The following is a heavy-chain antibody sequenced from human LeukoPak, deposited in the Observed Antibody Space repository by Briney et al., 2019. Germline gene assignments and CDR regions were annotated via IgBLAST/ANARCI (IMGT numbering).Heavy chain of an antibody. Sequence: ASVKVSCKASAYTFTSYYMHWVRQAPGQGLEWMGIINPSGGSTSYAQKFQGRVTMTRDTSTSTVYMELSSLRSEDTAVYYCARALFYSDSSGYTEKDYDYCYGLDVWGQGTTVTVSS. CDR3: ARALFYSDSSGYTEKDYDYCYGLDV. CDR1: AYTFTSYY. D-gene: IGHD3-22*01. CDR2: INPSGGST. V-gene: IGHV1-46*01. J-gene: IGHJ6*02.